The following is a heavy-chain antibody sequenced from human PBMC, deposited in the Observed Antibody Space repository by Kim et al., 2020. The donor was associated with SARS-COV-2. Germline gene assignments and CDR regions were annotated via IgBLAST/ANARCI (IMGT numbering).Heavy chain of an antibody. Sequence: SGPTLVNPTQTLTLTCTFSGFSLADNRVAVGWIRQPPGKALEWLAIIYGDDDRHYTPSLQSRLTIAKDTSKSQVVLIMANMDPVDTGTYFCAHRRQPWDGDWFDTWGQGTLVTVSS. J-gene: IGHJ5*02. CDR2: IYGDDDR. CDR1: GFSLADNRVA. V-gene: IGHV2-5*02. D-gene: IGHD1-26*01. CDR3: AHRRQPWDGDWFDT.